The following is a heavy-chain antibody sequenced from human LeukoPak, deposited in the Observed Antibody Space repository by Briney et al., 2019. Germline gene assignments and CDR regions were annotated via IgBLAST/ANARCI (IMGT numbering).Heavy chain of an antibody. J-gene: IGHJ4*02. Sequence: GASVKVSYKASGDTFTSYAMHWVRQAPGQRLEWMGWINAGNGNTKYSKKFHGRVTITSDTSATTAYMDLSSLRSEDTAVYYCARDGAWRFDYWGQGTLVTVSS. CDR3: ARDGAWRFDY. D-gene: IGHD2-21*02. CDR1: GDTFTSYA. CDR2: INAGNGNT. V-gene: IGHV1-3*01.